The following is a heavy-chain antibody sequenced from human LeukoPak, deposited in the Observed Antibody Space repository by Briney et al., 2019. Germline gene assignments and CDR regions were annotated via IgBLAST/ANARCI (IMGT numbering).Heavy chain of an antibody. CDR3: AKGSKAAACTPGFEH. D-gene: IGHD6-13*01. Sequence: GGSLRLSCAASGFTFNKAWMSWVRLAPGKGLEWVSAISGSGGSTYYADSVKGRFTISRDNSKNTLYLQMNSLRAEDTAVYYRAKGSKAAACTPGFEHWGQGTLVTVSS. V-gene: IGHV3-23*01. CDR1: GFTFNKAW. CDR2: ISGSGGST. J-gene: IGHJ4*02.